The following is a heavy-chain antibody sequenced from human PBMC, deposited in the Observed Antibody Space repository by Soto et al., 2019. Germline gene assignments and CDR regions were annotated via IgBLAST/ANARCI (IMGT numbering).Heavy chain of an antibody. D-gene: IGHD2-2*02. CDR3: AAGTVPAAIRGVGLYWFDP. V-gene: IGHV1-8*01. J-gene: IGHJ5*02. CDR2: MNPNSGNT. Sequence: QVQLVQSGAEVKKPGASVKVSCKASGYTFTSYDINWVRQATGQGLEWMGWMNPNSGNTGYAQKFQGRVTMTRNDSIRTASRVLSSLISEEAAVYYCAAGTVPAAIRGVGLYWFDPWGQGTLVTVSS. CDR1: GYTFTSYD.